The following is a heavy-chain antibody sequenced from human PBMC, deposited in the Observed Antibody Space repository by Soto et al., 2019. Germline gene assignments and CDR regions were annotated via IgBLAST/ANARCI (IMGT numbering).Heavy chain of an antibody. CDR2: ISSSGSTI. Sequence: PGGSLRLSCAASGFTFSSYEMNWVRQAPGKGLEWVSYISSSGSTIYYADSVKGRFTISRDNAKNSLYLQMNSLRAEDTAVYYCERDTGREAAAGRADYWGQGTLVTVSS. J-gene: IGHJ4*02. CDR3: ERDTGREAAAGRADY. CDR1: GFTFSSYE. D-gene: IGHD6-13*01. V-gene: IGHV3-48*03.